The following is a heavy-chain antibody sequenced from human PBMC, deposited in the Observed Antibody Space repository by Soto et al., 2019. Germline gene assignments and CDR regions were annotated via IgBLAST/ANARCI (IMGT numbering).Heavy chain of an antibody. CDR3: ARSGSRLGYCSSTSCYAEDY. J-gene: IGHJ4*02. CDR2: IIPIFGTA. V-gene: IGHV1-69*13. CDR1: GGTFSSYA. Sequence: ASVKVSCKASGGTFSSYAISWVRQAPGQGLEWMGGIIPIFGTANYTQKFQGRVTITADESTSTAYMELSSLRSEDTAVYYCARSGSRLGYCSSTSCYAEDYWGQGTLVTVSS. D-gene: IGHD2-2*01.